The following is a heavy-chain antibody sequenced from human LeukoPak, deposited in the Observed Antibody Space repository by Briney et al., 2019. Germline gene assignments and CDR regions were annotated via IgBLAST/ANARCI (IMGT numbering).Heavy chain of an antibody. Sequence: PGGSLRLSCAASGFTFSNYAMSWVRQAPGRGLEWVSGIGGSGETYYADSVKGRFTISRDNSKNTLNLQMNSLRAEDTAVYYCAREGGGVHPEAWGQGTLVTVSS. CDR3: AREGGGVHPEA. J-gene: IGHJ4*02. CDR2: IGGSGET. V-gene: IGHV3-23*01. D-gene: IGHD3-16*01. CDR1: GFTFSNYA.